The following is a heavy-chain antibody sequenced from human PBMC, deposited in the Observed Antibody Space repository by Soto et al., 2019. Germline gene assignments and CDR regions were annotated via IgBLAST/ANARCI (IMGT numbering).Heavy chain of an antibody. D-gene: IGHD6-6*01. CDR2: IIPIFGTA. Sequence: SVKVSFKASGGTFSSYAISWVRQAPGQGLEWMGGIIPIFGTANYAQKFQGRVTITADESTSTAYMELSSLRSEDTAVYYCARGRYSSSWYYYYGMDVWGQGTTVTVSS. V-gene: IGHV1-69*13. J-gene: IGHJ6*02. CDR3: ARGRYSSSWYYYYGMDV. CDR1: GGTFSSYA.